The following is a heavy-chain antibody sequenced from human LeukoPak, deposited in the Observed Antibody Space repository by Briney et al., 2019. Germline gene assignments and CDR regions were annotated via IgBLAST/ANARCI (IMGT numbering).Heavy chain of an antibody. J-gene: IGHJ3*02. CDR3: ASDLEYSSFVGAFDI. V-gene: IGHV4-34*01. Sequence: SETLSLTCAVYGGSFSGYSWNWIRQPPVKGLEWIGEINHSGSTNYNPSLKSRVTISVDTSKNQFSLKLSSVTAADTAVYYCASDLEYSSFVGAFDIWGQGTMVTVSS. D-gene: IGHD6-6*01. CDR2: INHSGST. CDR1: GGSFSGYS.